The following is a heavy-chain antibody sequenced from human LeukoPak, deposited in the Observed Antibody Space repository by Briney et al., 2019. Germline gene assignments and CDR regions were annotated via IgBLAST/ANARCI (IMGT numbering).Heavy chain of an antibody. V-gene: IGHV4-61*02. D-gene: IGHD1-1*01. CDR2: IYTSGST. CDR3: ARGAGPVQLERRRYNWFDP. Sequence: PSETLSLTCTVSGGSISSGSYYGSWIRQPAGKGLEWIGRIYTSGSTNYNPSLKSRVTISVDTSKNQFSLKLSSVTAADTAVYYCARGAGPVQLERRRYNWFDPWGQGTLVTVSS. J-gene: IGHJ5*02. CDR1: GGSISSGSYY.